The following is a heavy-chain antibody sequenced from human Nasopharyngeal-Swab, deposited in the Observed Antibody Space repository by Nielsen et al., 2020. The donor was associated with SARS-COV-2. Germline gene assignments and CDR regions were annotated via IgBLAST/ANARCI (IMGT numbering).Heavy chain of an antibody. D-gene: IGHD1-7*01. CDR3: ARVPYNWNYNRTQLKYYFDY. Sequence: WIRQPPGQGLEWVANIKQDGSEKYYVDSVKGRFTISRVNAKNSPYLQMNSLRAEDTAVYYCARVPYNWNYNRTQLKYYFDYWGQGTLVTVSS. CDR2: IKQDGSEK. V-gene: IGHV3-7*01. J-gene: IGHJ4*02.